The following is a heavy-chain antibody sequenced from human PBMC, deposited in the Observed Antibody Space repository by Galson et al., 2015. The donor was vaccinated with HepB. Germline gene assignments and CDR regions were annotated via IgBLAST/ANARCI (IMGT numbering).Heavy chain of an antibody. CDR3: ARIYGGNRVGIFDY. J-gene: IGHJ4*02. CDR2: ISSSSSYI. D-gene: IGHD4-23*01. CDR1: GFTFSSYS. Sequence: SLRLSCAASGFTFSSYSMNWVRQAPGKGLEWVSSISSSSSYIYYADSVKGRFTISRDNAKNSLYLQMNSLRAEDTAVYYCARIYGGNRVGIFDYWGQGTLVTVSS. V-gene: IGHV3-21*01.